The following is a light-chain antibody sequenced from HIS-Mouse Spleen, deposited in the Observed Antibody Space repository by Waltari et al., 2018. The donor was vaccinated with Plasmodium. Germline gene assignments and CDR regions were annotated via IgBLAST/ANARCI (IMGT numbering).Light chain of an antibody. CDR3: YATDSSGNHRV. V-gene: IGLV3-10*01. J-gene: IGLJ3*02. CDR2: EDS. Sequence: SYELTQPPSVSVSPGQTARITCSGDALPKKYAYWYQQKSGQAPVLVICEDSKRPAGIRERFSGASSGTMATLTISGAQVEDEADYYCYATDSSGNHRVFGGGTKLTVL. CDR1: ALPKKY.